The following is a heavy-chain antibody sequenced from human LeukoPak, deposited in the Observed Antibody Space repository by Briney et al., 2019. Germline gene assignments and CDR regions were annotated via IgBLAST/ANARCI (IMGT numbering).Heavy chain of an antibody. CDR1: GGSISSSSYY. CDR3: ARQQLAYYYGMDV. CDR2: IYYSGST. J-gene: IGHJ6*02. V-gene: IGHV4-39*01. D-gene: IGHD6-13*01. Sequence: SETLSLTCTVSGGSISSSSYYWGWIRQPPGEGLEWIGSIYYSGSTYYNPSLKSRVTISVDTSKNQFSLKLSSVTAADTAVYYCARQQLAYYYGMDVWGQGTTVTVSS.